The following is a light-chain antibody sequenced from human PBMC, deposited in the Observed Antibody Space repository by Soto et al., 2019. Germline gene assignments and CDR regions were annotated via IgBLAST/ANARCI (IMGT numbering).Light chain of an antibody. CDR2: DAS. V-gene: IGKV3-11*01. CDR3: QQRHNWPRT. Sequence: EIVLTQSPATLSLSPGDTATLSCRASQRVSKYLAWYQQKPGQAPRLLIYDASARATGIPVRFSGSGSGTDFTLTISSLEPEDFAVSYCQQRHNWPRTFGQGTKVDIK. CDR1: QRVSKY. J-gene: IGKJ1*01.